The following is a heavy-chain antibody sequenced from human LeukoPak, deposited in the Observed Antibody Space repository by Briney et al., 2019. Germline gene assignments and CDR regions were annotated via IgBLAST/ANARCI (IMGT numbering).Heavy chain of an antibody. J-gene: IGHJ4*02. CDR2: IIPIFGTA. CDR1: GGTFSSYA. CDR3: ARGGRDGYKLEFDY. Sequence: SVKVPCKASGGTFSSYAISWVRQAPGQGLEWMGGIIPIFGTANYAQKFQGRVTITADESTSTAYMELSSLRSEDTAVYYCARGGRDGYKLEFDYWGQGTLVTVSS. D-gene: IGHD5-24*01. V-gene: IGHV1-69*13.